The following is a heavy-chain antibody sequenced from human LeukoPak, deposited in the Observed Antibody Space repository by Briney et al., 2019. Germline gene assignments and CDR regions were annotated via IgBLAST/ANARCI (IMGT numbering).Heavy chain of an antibody. V-gene: IGHV3-21*01. D-gene: IGHD6-6*01. CDR2: ISSSSNYI. J-gene: IGHJ4*02. CDR1: GFTFSSYN. CDR3: ARLDSSSSPFDY. Sequence: GGSLRLSCAASGFTFSSYNMNWVRQAPGEGLEWVSSISSSSNYIYYADSVKGRFTISRDNAKNSLYLHMNSLSAGDTAVYYCARLDSSSSPFDYWGQGTLVTVSS.